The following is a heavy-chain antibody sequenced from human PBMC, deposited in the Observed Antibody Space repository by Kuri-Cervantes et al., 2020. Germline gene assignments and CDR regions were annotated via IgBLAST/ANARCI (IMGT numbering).Heavy chain of an antibody. CDR2: ISDSGDRT. CDR1: GFTFSSNA. D-gene: IGHD2-2*01. J-gene: IGHJ4*02. CDR3: ARWVYDIVVVPAAMSVDY. V-gene: IGHV3-23*01. Sequence: GESLKISCAASGFTFSSNAMTWVHQAPGKGLEWVSSISDSGDRTYYADSMKGRFTISRDNSKNTIYLQLDSLRADDTAVYYCARWVYDIVVVPAAMSVDYWGQGTLVTVSS.